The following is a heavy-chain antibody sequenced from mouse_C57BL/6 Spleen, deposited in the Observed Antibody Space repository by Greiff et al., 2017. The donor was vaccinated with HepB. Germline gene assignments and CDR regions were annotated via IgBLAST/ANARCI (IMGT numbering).Heavy chain of an antibody. D-gene: IGHD1-1*01. J-gene: IGHJ2*01. V-gene: IGHV1-82*01. CDR1: GYTFSSSW. Sequence: QVQLQQSGPELVKPGASVKISCKASGYTFSSSWMNWVKQSPGKGLEWIGRIYPGDGDTNYNGKFKGKATLTADKSSSTAYMQLSSLTSEDSAVYSGARDYYGSSHYFDYWGQGTTLTVSS. CDR2: IYPGDGDT. CDR3: ARDYYGSSHYFDY.